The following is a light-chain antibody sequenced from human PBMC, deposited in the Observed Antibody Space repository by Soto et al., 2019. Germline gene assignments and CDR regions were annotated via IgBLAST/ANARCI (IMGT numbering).Light chain of an antibody. V-gene: IGKV2-28*01. Sequence: DIVMTPSPLSLPVTPGEPASISCRSSQSLLHSNGYNYLDWYLQKPGQSPQLLIYLGSNRASGVPDRFSGSGSGTDFTLKISRVEAEDVGVYYCMQALQTPPWTFGQGTTVEIK. CDR1: QSLLHSNGYNY. CDR2: LGS. J-gene: IGKJ1*01. CDR3: MQALQTPPWT.